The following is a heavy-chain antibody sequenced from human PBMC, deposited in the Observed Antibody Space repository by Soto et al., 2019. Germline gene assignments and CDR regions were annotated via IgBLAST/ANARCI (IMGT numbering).Heavy chain of an antibody. J-gene: IGHJ4*02. CDR3: TTDSGSGAFEHGWGQRRPSC. CDR2: IKSKVDGTTT. D-gene: IGHD3-10*01. CDR1: GFNFTNAW. V-gene: IGHV3-15*07. Sequence: EGQLAESGGGLAKPGGSLRLSCAASGFNFTNAWMNWVRQAPGKGLEWVGRIKSKVDGTTTAFSAHVTGRFSSSGDDSINTLYLEMNSLQTEDTGIYFGTTDSGSGAFEHGWGQRRPSCWGQGTLVTVSS.